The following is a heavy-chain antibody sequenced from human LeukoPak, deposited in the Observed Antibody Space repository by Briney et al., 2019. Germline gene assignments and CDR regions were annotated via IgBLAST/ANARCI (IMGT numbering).Heavy chain of an antibody. CDR2: INTNTGNP. V-gene: IGHV7-4-1*02. CDR1: GYTFTSYA. Sequence: ASVTVSCKASGYTFTSYAMNWVQQAPGQGLEWMGWINTNTGNPTYAQGFTGRFVFSLDTSVSTAYLQISSLKAEDTAVYYCAGGLTYYDFWSGYFVDAFDIWGQGTMVTVSS. D-gene: IGHD3-3*01. CDR3: AGGLTYYDFWSGYFVDAFDI. J-gene: IGHJ3*02.